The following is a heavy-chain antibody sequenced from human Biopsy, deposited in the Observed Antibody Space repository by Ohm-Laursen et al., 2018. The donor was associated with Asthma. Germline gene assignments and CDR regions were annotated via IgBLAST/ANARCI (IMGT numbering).Heavy chain of an antibody. CDR2: IMTVFGTT. D-gene: IGHD6-19*01. V-gene: IGHV1-69*13. J-gene: IGHJ6*02. CDR1: GGTFSNFA. Sequence: SVKVSCKAPGGTFSNFAISWVRQAPGQGLEWLGGIMTVFGTTNYAQEFQGRITITADESTSTAYMEVTSLRSEDTAIYYCSRCQVGYSSGWSLLLKKIYYSGMDVWGQGTAVTVSS. CDR3: SRCQVGYSSGWSLLLKKIYYSGMDV.